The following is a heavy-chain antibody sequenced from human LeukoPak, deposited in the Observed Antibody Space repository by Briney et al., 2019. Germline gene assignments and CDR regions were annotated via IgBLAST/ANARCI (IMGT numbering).Heavy chain of an antibody. D-gene: IGHD3-22*01. CDR2: IYSGGST. V-gene: IGHV3-53*05. CDR3: ARDPPYYYDSSGFDY. Sequence: GGSLRLSCAASGFTVSNNYMSWVRQAPGKGLEWVSVIYSGGSTYHADSVKGRFTISRDNSKNTLYLQMNSLRAEDTAVYYCARDPPYYYDSSGFDYWGQGTLVTVSS. J-gene: IGHJ4*02. CDR1: GFTVSNNY.